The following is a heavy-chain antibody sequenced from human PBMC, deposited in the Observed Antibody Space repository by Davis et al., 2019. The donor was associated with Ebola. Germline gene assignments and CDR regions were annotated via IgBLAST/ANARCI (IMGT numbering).Heavy chain of an antibody. V-gene: IGHV3-7*01. CDR3: ARWKESRTGLYYYYGMDV. CDR2: IKQDGSEK. Sequence: PGGSLRLSCAASGFTFSSYWMTWVRQAPGKGLEWVANIKQDGSEKYYVDSVKGRFTISRDNAKNSLYLQMNSLRAEDTAVYYWARWKESRTGLYYYYGMDVWGKGTTGTVSS. D-gene: IGHD1-1*01. J-gene: IGHJ6*04. CDR1: GFTFSSYW.